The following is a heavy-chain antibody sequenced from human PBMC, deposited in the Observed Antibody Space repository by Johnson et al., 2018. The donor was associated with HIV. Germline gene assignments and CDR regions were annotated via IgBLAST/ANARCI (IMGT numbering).Heavy chain of an antibody. D-gene: IGHD2-15*01. CDR2: IRYDGSNK. CDR3: ARSWGGYCSGGSCYGSPGAFDI. CDR1: RFTFSSYG. V-gene: IGHV3-33*08. J-gene: IGHJ3*02. Sequence: QVQLVESGGGVVQPGRSLRLSCAASRFTFSSYGMHWVRQAPGKGLEWVAFIRYDGSNKYYADSVKGRFTISRDNSKNTLYLQMNSLRDEDTAVYYCARSWGGYCSGGSCYGSPGAFDIWGQGTMVTVSS.